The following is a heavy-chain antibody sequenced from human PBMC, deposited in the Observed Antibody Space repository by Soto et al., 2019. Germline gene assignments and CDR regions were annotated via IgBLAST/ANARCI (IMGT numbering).Heavy chain of an antibody. V-gene: IGHV3-7*03. J-gene: IGHJ4*02. D-gene: IGHD3-3*01. CDR2: IKKDGSEN. CDR1: GFTFGDYW. CDR3: AKLGSGYYTGLYFDY. Sequence: VGSLRLSCAASGFTFGDYWMSWVRQAPGKGLEWVAHIKKDGSENYYVDSVTGRFTVSRDNTKNSLYLQMNSLRAEDTAVYYCAKLGSGYYTGLYFDYWGQGTPVTAPQ.